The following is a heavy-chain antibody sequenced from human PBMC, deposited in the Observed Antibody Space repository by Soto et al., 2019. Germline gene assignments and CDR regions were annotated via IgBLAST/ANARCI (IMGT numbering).Heavy chain of an antibody. D-gene: IGHD6-13*01. J-gene: IGHJ4*02. V-gene: IGHV1-18*01. CDR1: GYTFTTSG. CDR2: ISAYNGGT. CDR3: ARATNASNWDY. Sequence: ASVKVSCKTSGYTFTTSGIRWVRQAPGQGLEWMGWISAYNGGTNYAQKFQDRLTMTTDTSTSTAYMELRSLRSDDTAVYFCARATNASNWDYWGQGTLVTVSS.